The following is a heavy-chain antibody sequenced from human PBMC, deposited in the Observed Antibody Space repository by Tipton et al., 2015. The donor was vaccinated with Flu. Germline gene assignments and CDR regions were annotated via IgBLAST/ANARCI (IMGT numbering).Heavy chain of an antibody. CDR2: ARDKTKGYST. V-gene: IGHV3-72*01. J-gene: IGHJ4*02. CDR1: GFIFSDYY. CDR3: VQLKFL. Sequence: SLRLSCAASGFIFSDYYMDWVRQVPGKGLEWVGRARDKTKGYSTDYAASLKGRITISRDDSRNSVFLQMNSLQTGDSAVYYCVQLKFLWGQGTLVSVSS. D-gene: IGHD1-1*01.